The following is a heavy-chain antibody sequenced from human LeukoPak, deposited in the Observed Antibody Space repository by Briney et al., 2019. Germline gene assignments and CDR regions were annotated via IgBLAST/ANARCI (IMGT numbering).Heavy chain of an antibody. CDR3: ARISGGSGWYLVPTHYYYMYV. Sequence: SETLSLTCTVSGCSISSSSYYWGWIRQPPGKGLEWIGWIYYSGSTYYNPSLQSRLPISVDTSKNPFSLKLSSGTAADTAVYYCARISGGSGWYLVPTHYYYMYVWGKGTTVTVSS. CDR2: IYYSGST. CDR1: GCSISSSSYY. J-gene: IGHJ6*03. D-gene: IGHD6-19*01. V-gene: IGHV4-39*01.